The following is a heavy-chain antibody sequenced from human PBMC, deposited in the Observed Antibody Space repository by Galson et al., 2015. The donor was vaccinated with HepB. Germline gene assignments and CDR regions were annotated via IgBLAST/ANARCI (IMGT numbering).Heavy chain of an antibody. V-gene: IGHV1-46*01. J-gene: IGHJ3*02. Sequence: SVKVSCKASGYTLTSYYMHWVRQAPGQGLEWMGIINPSGGSTSYAQKFQGRVTMTRDASTSTVYMELSSLRSEDTAVYYCARGSVGQWLLIWGQGTMVTVSS. CDR1: GYTLTSYY. D-gene: IGHD6-19*01. CDR3: ARGSVGQWLLI. CDR2: INPSGGST.